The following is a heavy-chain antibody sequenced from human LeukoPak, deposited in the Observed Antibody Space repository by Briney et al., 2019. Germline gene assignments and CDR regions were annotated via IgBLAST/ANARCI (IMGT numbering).Heavy chain of an antibody. J-gene: IGHJ3*02. D-gene: IGHD2-15*01. CDR2: IYPGDSDT. CDR3: ASVVAATGYDAFDI. V-gene: IGHV5-51*01. Sequence: GEALQISCKGSGCRFTSYWIGWVRQMPGKGLEWMGIIYPGDSDTRYSPSFQGQVTISADKSISTAYLQWSSLKASDTAMYYCASVVAATGYDAFDIWGQGTMVTVSS. CDR1: GCRFTSYW.